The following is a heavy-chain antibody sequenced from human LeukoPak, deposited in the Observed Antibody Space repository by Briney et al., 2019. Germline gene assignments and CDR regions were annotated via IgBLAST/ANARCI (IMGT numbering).Heavy chain of an antibody. CDR3: ARDLSYDSSGYYD. Sequence: GGSLRLSCAASGFTFSRYGMSWVRQAPGKGLEWVSAISGGGGSTYYADSVKGRFTISRDNSKNTLLLQMNSLRAEDTALYYCARDLSYDSSGYYDWGQGTLVTVSS. CDR1: GFTFSRYG. J-gene: IGHJ4*02. D-gene: IGHD3-22*01. CDR2: ISGGGGST. V-gene: IGHV3-23*01.